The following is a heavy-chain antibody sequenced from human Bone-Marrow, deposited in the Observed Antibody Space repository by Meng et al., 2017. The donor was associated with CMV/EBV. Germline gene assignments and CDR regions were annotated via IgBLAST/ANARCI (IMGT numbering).Heavy chain of an antibody. CDR3: ARLLRFLRDWFDP. CDR2: INHSGST. CDR1: GGSFSGYY. Sequence: SQTLSLTCAVYGGSFSGYYWSWIRQPPGKGLEWIGEINHSGSTNYNPSLKSRVTISVDTPKNQFSLKLSSVTAADTAVYYCARLLRFLRDWFDPWGQGTLVTVSS. D-gene: IGHD3-3*01. V-gene: IGHV4-34*01. J-gene: IGHJ5*02.